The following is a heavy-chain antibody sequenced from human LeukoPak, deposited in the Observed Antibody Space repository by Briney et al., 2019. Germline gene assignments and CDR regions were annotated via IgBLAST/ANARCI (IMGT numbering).Heavy chain of an antibody. CDR2: IRYDGSNK. V-gene: IGHV3-30*02. D-gene: IGHD2-2*01. CDR3: ASGQGTSSWGDPTPDAFDI. Sequence: GGSLRLSCAASGFTFSSYGMQWVRQAPGKGLEWVAFIRYDGSNKYYADSVKGRFTISRDNSKNTLYLQMNSLRAEDTAVYYCASGQGTSSWGDPTPDAFDIWGQGTMVTVSS. J-gene: IGHJ3*02. CDR1: GFTFSSYG.